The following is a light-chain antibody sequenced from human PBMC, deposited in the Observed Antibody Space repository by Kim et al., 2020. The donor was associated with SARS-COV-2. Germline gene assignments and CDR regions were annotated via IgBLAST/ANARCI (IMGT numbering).Light chain of an antibody. CDR2: SNN. CDR3: AAWDDSLNGPV. Sequence: GQQVTISCSGSRSHDGSNTVNWYQQLPGTAPKLLIYSNNQRPSGVPDRFSGSKSGTSASLAISGLQSEDEADYYCAAWDDSLNGPVFGGGTQLTVL. V-gene: IGLV1-44*01. CDR1: RSHDGSNT. J-gene: IGLJ2*01.